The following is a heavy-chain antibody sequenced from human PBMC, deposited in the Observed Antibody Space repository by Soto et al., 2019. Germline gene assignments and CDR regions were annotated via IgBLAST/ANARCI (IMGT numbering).Heavy chain of an antibody. V-gene: IGHV3-15*04. J-gene: IGHJ4*02. CDR2: IERKTDGGAT. Sequence: GGSLRLSCAASGFSVTNAWMIWVRQAPGKGPEWVGRIERKTDGGATTYAAPVRDRFTISRGESQNTLYLQMDSLETEDTAMYYFVALYLGHWGQGARVTVSS. D-gene: IGHD3-16*02. CDR1: GFSVTNAW. CDR3: VALYLGH.